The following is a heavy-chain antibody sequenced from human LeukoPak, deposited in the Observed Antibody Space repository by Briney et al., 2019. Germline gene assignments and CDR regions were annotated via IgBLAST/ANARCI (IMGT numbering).Heavy chain of an antibody. Sequence: SETLSLTCTVSGGSIINYYWSWIRQPPGKGLEWIGYIYYSGSTNYNPSLKSRVTISVDTSKNQFSLKLSSVTAADTAVYYCARKFGGHDYWGQGTLVTVSS. CDR1: GGSIINYY. J-gene: IGHJ4*02. V-gene: IGHV4-59*01. D-gene: IGHD3-10*01. CDR2: IYYSGST. CDR3: ARKFGGHDY.